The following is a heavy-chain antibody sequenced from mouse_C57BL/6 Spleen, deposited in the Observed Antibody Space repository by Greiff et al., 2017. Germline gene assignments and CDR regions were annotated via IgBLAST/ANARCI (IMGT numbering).Heavy chain of an antibody. CDR3: ARYYYGSSFDY. D-gene: IGHD1-1*01. CDR1: GFTFTDYY. CDR2: ISNKANGYTT. Sequence: DVKLQESGGGLVQPGGSLSLSCAASGFTFTDYYMSWVRQPPGKALEWLGFISNKANGYTTEYSASVKGRFTISRDNSQSILYLQMNALRAEDSATYYCARYYYGSSFDYWGQGTTLTGSS. V-gene: IGHV7-3*01. J-gene: IGHJ2*01.